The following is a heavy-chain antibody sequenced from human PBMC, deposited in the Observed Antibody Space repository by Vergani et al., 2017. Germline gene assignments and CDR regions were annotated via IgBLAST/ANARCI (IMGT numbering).Heavy chain of an antibody. D-gene: IGHD5-18*01. CDR2: ISYDGSNK. CDR1: GFTFSSYA. J-gene: IGHJ4*02. Sequence: QVQLVESGGGVVQPGRSLRLSCAASGFTFSSYAMHWVRQAPGKGLEWVAVISYDGSNKYYADSVKGRFTIFRDNSKNTLYLQMNSLRAEDTAVYYCAGVPKALWLPFDYWGQGTLVTVSS. CDR3: AGVPKALWLPFDY. V-gene: IGHV3-30*01.